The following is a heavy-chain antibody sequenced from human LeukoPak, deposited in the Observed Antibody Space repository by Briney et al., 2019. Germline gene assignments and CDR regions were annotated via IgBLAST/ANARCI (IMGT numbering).Heavy chain of an antibody. CDR2: ITGSGGTT. CDR3: AEEVGSTYPTFDY. D-gene: IGHD1-26*01. J-gene: IGHJ4*02. CDR1: GFTFSDYA. V-gene: IGHV3-23*01. Sequence: VGSLRVSCAASGFTFSDYAMSWVRQAPGKGLEWVSTITGSGGTTYYADSVKGRFTTSRDNSKNTLYLQMISLRTEDTAVYYCAEEVGSTYPTFDYWGQGALVPVSS.